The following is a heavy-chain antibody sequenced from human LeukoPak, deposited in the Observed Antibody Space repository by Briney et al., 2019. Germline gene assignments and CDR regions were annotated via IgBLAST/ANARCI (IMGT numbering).Heavy chain of an antibody. CDR2: IDGDGSNT. CDR3: VREDYGDYRPDV. CDR1: GFTFSNYW. V-gene: IGHV3-74*01. J-gene: IGHJ6*02. Sequence: GGSLRLSCAASGFTFSNYWMYWVRHAPGKGLVWVSRIDGDGSNTDYADFVKGRFTISRENAKNTLFLQMNSLRVEDTATYYCVREDYGDYRPDVWGQGTTVAVSS. D-gene: IGHD4-17*01.